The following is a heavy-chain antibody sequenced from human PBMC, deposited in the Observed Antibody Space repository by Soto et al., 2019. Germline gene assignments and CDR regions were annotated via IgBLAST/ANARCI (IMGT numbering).Heavy chain of an antibody. D-gene: IGHD2-15*01. CDR3: ARDPGDVGVVAATRDYYYGMDV. V-gene: IGHV1-18*01. CDR1: GYTFTSYG. Sequence: QVQLVQSGAEVKKPGASVKVSCKASGYTFTSYGISWVRQAPGQGLEWMGWISAYNGNTNYAQKLQGRVTMTTDTAPRPAYMELRRLRSDDTAVYYCARDPGDVGVVAATRDYYYGMDVWGQGTTVTGSS. CDR2: ISAYNGNT. J-gene: IGHJ6*02.